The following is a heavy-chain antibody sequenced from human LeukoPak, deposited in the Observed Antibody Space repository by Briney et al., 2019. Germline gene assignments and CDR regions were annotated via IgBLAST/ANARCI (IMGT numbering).Heavy chain of an antibody. CDR2: ISSSSSYI. J-gene: IGHJ4*02. CDR1: GFTFSSYS. CDR3: ARARGVVAFDY. V-gene: IGHV3-21*01. Sequence: EGSLRLSCAASGFTFSSYSMNWVRQAPGKGLEWVSSISSSSSYIYYADSVKGRFTISRDNAKNSLYLQMNSLRAEDTAVYYCARARGVVAFDYWGQGTLVTVSS. D-gene: IGHD2-15*01.